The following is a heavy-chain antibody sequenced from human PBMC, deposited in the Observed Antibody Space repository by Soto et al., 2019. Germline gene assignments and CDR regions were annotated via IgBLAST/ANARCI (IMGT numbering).Heavy chain of an antibody. CDR1: GFTFSSYS. V-gene: IGHV3-48*01. Sequence: GGSLRLSCAASGFTFSSYSMNWVRQAPGKGLEWVSYISSSSSTIYYADSVKGRFTISRDNAKNSLYLQMNSLRAEDTAVYYCARGDDASLRDYYYYYYMDVWGKGTTVTVSS. D-gene: IGHD1-1*01. J-gene: IGHJ6*03. CDR3: ARGDDASLRDYYYYYYMDV. CDR2: ISSSSSTI.